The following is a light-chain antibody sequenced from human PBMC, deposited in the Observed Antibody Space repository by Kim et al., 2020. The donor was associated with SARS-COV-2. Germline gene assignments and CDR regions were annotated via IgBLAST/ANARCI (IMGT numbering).Light chain of an antibody. V-gene: IGKV1-17*01. CDR2: AAS. CDR3: LQHYDYSWT. Sequence: DIQMTQSPSSLSASVGDRVTITCRASQVIGSDLGWYQQKPGKGPERLIYAASSLQSGVPSRFSGSGSGTEFTLTISSLQPEDFATYYCLQHYDYSWTFGQGTKVDIK. J-gene: IGKJ1*01. CDR1: QVIGSD.